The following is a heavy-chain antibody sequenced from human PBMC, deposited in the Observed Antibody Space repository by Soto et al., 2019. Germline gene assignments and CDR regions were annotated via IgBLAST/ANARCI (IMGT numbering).Heavy chain of an antibody. Sequence: SETLSLTCTVSGGSISSGDYYWSWIRHPPGKGLEWIGYIYYSGSTYYNPSLKSRVTISVDTSKNQFSLKLSSVTAADTAVYYCARDSRVDSSGYTQTNWFDPWGQGTLVT. D-gene: IGHD3-22*01. J-gene: IGHJ5*02. CDR1: GGSISSGDYY. V-gene: IGHV4-30-4*01. CDR3: ARDSRVDSSGYTQTNWFDP. CDR2: IYYSGST.